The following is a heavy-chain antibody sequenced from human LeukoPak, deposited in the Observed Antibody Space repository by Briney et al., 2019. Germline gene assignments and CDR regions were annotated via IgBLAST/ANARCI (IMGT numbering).Heavy chain of an antibody. V-gene: IGHV3-7*01. CDR1: GFTFSSYW. J-gene: IGHJ6*03. CDR2: IKQDGSEK. CDR3: ARERAPVYYYYYYMDV. Sequence: GGSLRLSCAASGFTFSSYWMSWVRQAPWKGLEWVANIKQDGSEKYYVDSVKGRFTISRDNAKNSLYLQMNSLRAEDTAVYYCARERAPVYYYYYYMDVWGKGTTVTVSS.